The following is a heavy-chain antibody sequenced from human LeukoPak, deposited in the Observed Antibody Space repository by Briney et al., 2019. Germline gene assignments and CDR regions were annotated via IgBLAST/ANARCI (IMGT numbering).Heavy chain of an antibody. CDR3: ASGPLYYDFWSGAENWFDP. V-gene: IGHV4-39*01. J-gene: IGHJ5*02. D-gene: IGHD3-3*01. Sequence: RASETLSLTCTVSGGSISSSSYYWGWIRQPPGKGLEWIGSIYYSGSTYYNPSLKSRVTISVDTSKNQFSLKLSSVTAADTAVYYCASGPLYYDFWSGAENWFDPWGQGTLVTVSS. CDR1: GGSISSSSYY. CDR2: IYYSGST.